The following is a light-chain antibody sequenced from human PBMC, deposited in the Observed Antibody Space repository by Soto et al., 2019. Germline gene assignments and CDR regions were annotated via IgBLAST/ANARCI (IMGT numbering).Light chain of an antibody. Sequence: QSALTQPRSVSGSPGQSVTLSCTGTSSDVGGYNYVSWYQQHPGKAPKLMIYEVSNRPSGVSNRFSGSKSGNTASLTISGLLAEDEADYYCSSYTSSSTVVFGGGTKLTVL. CDR1: SSDVGGYNY. J-gene: IGLJ2*01. CDR3: SSYTSSSTVV. CDR2: EVS. V-gene: IGLV2-14*01.